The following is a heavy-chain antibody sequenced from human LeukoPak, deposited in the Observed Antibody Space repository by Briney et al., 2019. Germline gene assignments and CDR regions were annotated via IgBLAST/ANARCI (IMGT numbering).Heavy chain of an antibody. J-gene: IGHJ4*02. V-gene: IGHV3-23*01. CDR1: GFIFSNYP. CDR3: EKDMIRGDGIWDFDY. D-gene: IGHD3-10*01. Sequence: GGSLRLSCEASGFIFSNYPMSWVRQAPGKGLEWVSGIFGSSGGTFYADSGKGWFTISRDNSKNTLYLQMNSVRAEDTALYYCEKDMIRGDGIWDFDYWGQGTLVTVSS. CDR2: IFGSSGGT.